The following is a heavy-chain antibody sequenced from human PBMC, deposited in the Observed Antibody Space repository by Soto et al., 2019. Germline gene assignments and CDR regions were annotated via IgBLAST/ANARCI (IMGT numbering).Heavy chain of an antibody. J-gene: IGHJ4*02. Sequence: SETLSLTCAVSSGSISSSNWWSWVRQPPGKGLEWIGEIYHSGSTNYNPSLKSRVTISVDKSKNQFSLKLSSVTAADTAVYYCARIYSSSFQGGFDYWGQGTLVTVSS. CDR1: SGSISSSNW. D-gene: IGHD6-13*01. CDR3: ARIYSSSFQGGFDY. V-gene: IGHV4-4*02. CDR2: IYHSGST.